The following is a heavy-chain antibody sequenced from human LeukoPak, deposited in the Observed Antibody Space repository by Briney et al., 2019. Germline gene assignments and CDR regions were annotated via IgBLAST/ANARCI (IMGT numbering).Heavy chain of an antibody. CDR2: VNHGGST. CDR3: ARAPPYCSSTSCYPNRWFDP. D-gene: IGHD2-2*01. CDR1: GGSFSTYY. J-gene: IGHJ5*02. Sequence: SETLSLTCAVYGGSFSTYYWSWIRQPPGKGLEWIGEVNHGGSTNYNPSLKSRVTKSVDTSTNQFSLKLSSVTAADTAVYYCARAPPYCSSTSCYPNRWFDPWGQGTLVTVSS. V-gene: IGHV4-34*01.